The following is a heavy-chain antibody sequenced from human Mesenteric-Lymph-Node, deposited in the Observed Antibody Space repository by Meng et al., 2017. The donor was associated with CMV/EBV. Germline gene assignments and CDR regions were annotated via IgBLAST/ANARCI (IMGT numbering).Heavy chain of an antibody. Sequence: SETLSLTCTVSGGSVSSYYWSWIRQPPGKGLEWIGYKYYRETAHYNPSLKSRVTISVDTSKNLISLRLDSVTAADTAVYYCARLGVRVGVAEGPHFDYWGQGTLVTVSS. J-gene: IGHJ4*02. CDR1: GGSVSSYY. CDR3: ARLGVRVGVAEGPHFDY. CDR2: KYYRETA. D-gene: IGHD1-26*01. V-gene: IGHV4-59*02.